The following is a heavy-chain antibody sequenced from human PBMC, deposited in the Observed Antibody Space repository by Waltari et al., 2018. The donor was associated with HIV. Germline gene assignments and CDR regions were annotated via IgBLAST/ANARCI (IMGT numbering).Heavy chain of an antibody. V-gene: IGHV3-30*03. J-gene: IGHJ4*02. Sequence: QLPLLASGGGVAQPGRSLSLSCAPSGFSFRNYAMHWVRQAPGKCLEWLTLISYDETNEYYTDSVRGRFTISRDNSKNMLYLQMNNLRPEDTAIYYCVVSSFDYWGQGTLVTVSS. D-gene: IGHD3-10*01. CDR3: VVSSFDY. CDR2: ISYDETNE. CDR1: GFSFRNYA.